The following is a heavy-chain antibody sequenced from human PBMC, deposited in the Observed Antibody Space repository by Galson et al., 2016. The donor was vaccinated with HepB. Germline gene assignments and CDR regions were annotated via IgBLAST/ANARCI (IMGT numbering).Heavy chain of an antibody. CDR1: GFIFSNHS. CDR2: IYHSGST. CDR3: ASLGYCSGGDCNGVN. J-gene: IGHJ4*02. Sequence: SLRLSCAASGFIFSNHSMSWVRQAPGKGLEWIGEIYHSGSTNYNPSLKSRVTMSLDKSNSQFSLSLTSVTAADTAVYYCASLGYCSGGDCNGVNWGQGTLVTVSS. V-gene: IGHV4-4*02. D-gene: IGHD2-15*01.